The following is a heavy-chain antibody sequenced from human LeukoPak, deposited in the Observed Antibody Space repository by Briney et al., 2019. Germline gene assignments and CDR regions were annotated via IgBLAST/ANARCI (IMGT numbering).Heavy chain of an antibody. J-gene: IGHJ4*02. CDR1: GGSISSGDYY. Sequence: SETLSLTCTVSGGSISSGDYYWTWIRQPPGNGLEWSGEINHSGSTNYNPSLKSRVTISVDTSKNQFSLKLSSVTAADTAVYYCARGEYYFDYWGQGTLVTVSS. V-gene: IGHV4-39*07. CDR3: ARGEYYFDY. CDR2: INHSGST.